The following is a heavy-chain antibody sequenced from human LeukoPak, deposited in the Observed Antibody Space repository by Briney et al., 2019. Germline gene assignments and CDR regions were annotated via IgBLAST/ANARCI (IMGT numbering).Heavy chain of an antibody. CDR2: IYTSGST. CDR3: ARGTIVAPYIDY. Sequence: SETLSLTCTVSGGSISSYYWSWLRQPAGKGLEWIGRIYTSGSTNYNPSLRSRVAISVDTSKRQFSLKLTSVTAADTAVYYCARGTIVAPYIDYWGQGTLVTVSS. D-gene: IGHD5-12*01. CDR1: GGSISSYY. J-gene: IGHJ4*02. V-gene: IGHV4-4*07.